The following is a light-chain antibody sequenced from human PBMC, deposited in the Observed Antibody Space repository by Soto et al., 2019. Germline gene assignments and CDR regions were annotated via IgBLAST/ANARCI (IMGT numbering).Light chain of an antibody. J-gene: IGKJ5*01. CDR1: QGISSY. CDR2: TAS. Sequence: IQLTQSPSSLSASVGDRVTITCRASQGISSYLAWYQQKPGKAPKLLIYTASTLQSGVPSRFSGSGSGTEFTLTISGLLPEYFAAYHCQQLYTLPFTFGQGTRLEIK. V-gene: IGKV1-9*01. CDR3: QQLYTLPFT.